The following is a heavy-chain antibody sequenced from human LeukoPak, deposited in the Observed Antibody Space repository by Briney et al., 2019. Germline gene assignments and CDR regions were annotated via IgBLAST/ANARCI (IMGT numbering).Heavy chain of an antibody. D-gene: IGHD3-10*01. Sequence: SVKVSCKASGGTFSSYAISWVRQAPGQGLEWMGRIIPIFGTANYAQKFQGRVTITTDESTSTAYMELSSLRSEDAAVYYCARDPGITMVRGVITWGQGTLVTVSS. CDR2: IIPIFGTA. CDR1: GGTFSSYA. V-gene: IGHV1-69*05. J-gene: IGHJ4*02. CDR3: ARDPGITMVRGVIT.